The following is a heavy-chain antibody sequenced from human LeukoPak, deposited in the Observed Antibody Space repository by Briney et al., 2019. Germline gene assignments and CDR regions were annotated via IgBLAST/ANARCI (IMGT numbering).Heavy chain of an antibody. CDR2: IYTSGST. CDR1: GGSISGGSYY. V-gene: IGHV4-61*02. CDR3: ARAPPYSIGWYFQH. Sequence: SETLSLTCTVSGGSISGGSYYWSWIRQPAGKGLEWIGRIYTSGSTNYNPSLKSRVTISIDTSKNHFSLRLSSVTAADTAVYYCARAPPYSIGWYFQHWGQGTLVTVSS. D-gene: IGHD6-19*01. J-gene: IGHJ1*01.